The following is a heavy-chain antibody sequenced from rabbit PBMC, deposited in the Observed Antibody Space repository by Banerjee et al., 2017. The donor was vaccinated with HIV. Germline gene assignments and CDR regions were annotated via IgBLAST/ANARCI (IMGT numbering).Heavy chain of an antibody. Sequence: QEHLVESGGGLVKPEGSLTLTCKASGIDFSTYGISWVRQAPGKGLEWIAYIYPDYGTRDYASWVNGRFTVSLDNAQNTVFLQMTSLTAADTATYFCARGLVAGVLDLWGQGTLVTVS. CDR2: IYPDYGTR. CDR3: ARGLVAGVLDL. D-gene: IGHD3-3*01. V-gene: IGHV1S47*01. J-gene: IGHJ6*01. CDR1: GIDFSTYG.